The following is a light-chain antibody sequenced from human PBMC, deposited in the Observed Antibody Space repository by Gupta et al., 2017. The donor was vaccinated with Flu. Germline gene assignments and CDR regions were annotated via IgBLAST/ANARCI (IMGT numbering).Light chain of an antibody. CDR3: QQYDNWPPYT. V-gene: IGKV3-15*01. Sequence: EIVMTQSPATLSVSPGETATLSCRASQSVLSNLAWYQQKPGQAPRLLIFAASTRATGIPARFIGSGSETDFTLTISNLQSEDFAVYYCQQYDNWPPYTFGQGTKLEMK. J-gene: IGKJ2*01. CDR2: AAS. CDR1: QSVLSN.